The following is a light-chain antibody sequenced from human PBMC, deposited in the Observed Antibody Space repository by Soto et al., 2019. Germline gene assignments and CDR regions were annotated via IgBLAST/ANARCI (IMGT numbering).Light chain of an antibody. J-gene: IGLJ1*01. Sequence: QSVLTQPASLAGSPGQSITISCTGTSSDVGSYNLVSWYQQHPGKAPKLMIYEGSKRPSGVSNRFSGSKSGNTASLTISGLKAEDEADYYCCSYAGSTTYVFGTGTRSPX. CDR3: CSYAGSTTYV. CDR2: EGS. V-gene: IGLV2-23*01. CDR1: SSDVGSYNL.